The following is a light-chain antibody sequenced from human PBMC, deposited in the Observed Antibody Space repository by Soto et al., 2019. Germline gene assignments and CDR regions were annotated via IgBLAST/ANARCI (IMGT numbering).Light chain of an antibody. J-gene: IGLJ1*01. CDR2: TNN. V-gene: IGLV1-47*01. Sequence: QSVLTQPHSASGTPGQRVTISCSGSRSNIGSNYVYWYQQLPGTAPKLLIYTNNQRPSGFPDRFSGSKSGTSASLAISGLRSDDEADYYCAAWDDSLSGFYVFGTGTKVTVL. CDR3: AAWDDSLSGFYV. CDR1: RSNIGSNY.